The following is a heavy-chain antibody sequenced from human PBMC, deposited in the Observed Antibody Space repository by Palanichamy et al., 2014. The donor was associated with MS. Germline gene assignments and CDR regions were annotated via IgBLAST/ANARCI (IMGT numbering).Heavy chain of an antibody. V-gene: IGHV4-38-2*01. D-gene: IGHD2-15*01. CDR2: IFHSGTT. CDR3: ARHYVDSPIPETATGVPDY. CDR1: AYSISSGYY. Sequence: QVHLQESGPGLVKPSETLSLTCSVSAYSISSGYYWGWIRQPPGKGLEWIGIIFHSGTTYYNPSLKSRVTISVDTSQNQFSLKLSSVTAADTAVYYCARHYVDSPIPETATGVPDYWGQGTLVTVSS. J-gene: IGHJ4*02.